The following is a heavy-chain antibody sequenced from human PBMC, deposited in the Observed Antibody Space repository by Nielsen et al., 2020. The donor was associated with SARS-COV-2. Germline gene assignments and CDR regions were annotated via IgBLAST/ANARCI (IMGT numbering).Heavy chain of an antibody. CDR1: GFTFSSYA. J-gene: IGHJ6*03. V-gene: IGHV3-23*01. CDR3: AKDPVAARPFYMDV. CDR2: ISGSGGST. D-gene: IGHD6-6*01. Sequence: GESLKISCAASGFTFSSYAMSWVRQAPGKGLEWVSAISGSGGSTYYADSVKGRFTISRDNSKNTLYLQMNSLRAEDTAVYYCAKDPVAARPFYMDVWGKGTTVTVSS.